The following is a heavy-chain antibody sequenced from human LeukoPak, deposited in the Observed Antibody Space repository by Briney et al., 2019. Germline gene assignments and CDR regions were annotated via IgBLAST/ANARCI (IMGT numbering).Heavy chain of an antibody. D-gene: IGHD2/OR15-2a*01. J-gene: IGHJ5*02. CDR2: ISGSGGST. Sequence: GGSLRLSCAASGFTFSDYYMSWVRQAPGKGLEWVSAISGSGGSTYYADSVKGRFTISRDNSKNTLYLQMNSLRAEDTAVYYCAKGIGPSWFDPWGQGTLVTVSS. V-gene: IGHV3-23*01. CDR1: GFTFSDYY. CDR3: AKGIGPSWFDP.